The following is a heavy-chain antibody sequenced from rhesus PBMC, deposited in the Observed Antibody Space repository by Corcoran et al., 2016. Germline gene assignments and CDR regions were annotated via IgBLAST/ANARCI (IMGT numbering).Heavy chain of an antibody. J-gene: IGHJ5-2*02. D-gene: IGHD5-24*01. CDR3: AKEGYINSLDV. Sequence: EVQLVQSGAEVKRPGESLKISCKTSGYSFNSYWISWVRQMPGKGLDWMGAIDPSDSYTTYSPSFQGQVTISADKSISTAYLQWSSLKASDSATYYCAKEGYINSLDVWGRGVLVTVSS. V-gene: IGHV5-2*01. CDR1: GYSFNSYW. CDR2: IDPSDSYT.